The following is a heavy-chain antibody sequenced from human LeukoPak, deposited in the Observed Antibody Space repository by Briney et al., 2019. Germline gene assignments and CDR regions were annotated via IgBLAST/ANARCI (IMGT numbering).Heavy chain of an antibody. CDR1: GGSISSYY. Sequence: KPSETLSLTCTVSGGSISSYYWSWIRQPPGKGLEWIGYIYYSGSTNYNPSLKSRVTISVDTSKNQFSLKLSSVTAADTAVYYCARGFGEAYYFDYWGQGTLVTVSS. V-gene: IGHV4-59*01. CDR2: IYYSGST. D-gene: IGHD3-10*01. CDR3: ARGFGEAYYFDY. J-gene: IGHJ4*02.